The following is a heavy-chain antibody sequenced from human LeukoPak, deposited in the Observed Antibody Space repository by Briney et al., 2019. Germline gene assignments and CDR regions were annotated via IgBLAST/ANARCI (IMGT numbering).Heavy chain of an antibody. D-gene: IGHD6-13*01. V-gene: IGHV1-24*01. CDR3: ATVGSSWFY. Sequence: ASVKVSCKASGYTFTSYGISWVRQAPGKGLEWMGGFDPEDGETIYAQKFQGRVTMTEDTSTDTAYMELSSLRSEDTAVYYCATVGSSWFYWGQGTLVTVSS. CDR2: FDPEDGET. CDR1: GYTFTSYG. J-gene: IGHJ4*02.